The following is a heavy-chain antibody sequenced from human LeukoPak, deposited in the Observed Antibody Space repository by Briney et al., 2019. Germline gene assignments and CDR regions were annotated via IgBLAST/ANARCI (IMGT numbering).Heavy chain of an antibody. D-gene: IGHD1-7*01. Sequence: PGGSLRLSCAASGFTFSSYAMHWVRQAPGKGLEWVGQIVSKIDGGTTDYAAPVKGRFTISRDDSKSTLYLQMNSLKIEDTAVYYCTTDEDWNYARKDVWGQGATVIVSS. V-gene: IGHV3-15*04. CDR2: IVSKIDGGTT. J-gene: IGHJ6*02. CDR1: GFTFSSYA. CDR3: TTDEDWNYARKDV.